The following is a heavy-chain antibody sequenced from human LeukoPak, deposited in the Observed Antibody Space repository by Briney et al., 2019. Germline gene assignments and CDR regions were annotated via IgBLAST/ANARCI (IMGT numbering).Heavy chain of an antibody. CDR1: GGSIISSCYY. V-gene: IGHV4-39*01. D-gene: IGHD5-18*01. CDR2: IYYSGST. J-gene: IGHJ4*02. CDR3: ARRSGYSYGFYFDY. Sequence: SETLPLTCTVCGGSIISSCYYWGGLRKPPERGVEWSGSIYYSGSTYYNPSLKSPVTISVDTSKNQFSLKLSSVTAADTAVYYCARRSGYSYGFYFDYWGQGTLVTVSS.